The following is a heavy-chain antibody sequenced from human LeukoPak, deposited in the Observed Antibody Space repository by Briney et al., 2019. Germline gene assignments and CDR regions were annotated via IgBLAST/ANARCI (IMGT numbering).Heavy chain of an antibody. CDR1: GYTFTSYY. J-gene: IGHJ6*03. Sequence: GASVKVSCKASGYTFTSYYMHWVRQAPGQGLEWMGGIIPIFGTANYAQKFQGRVTITTDESTSTAYMELSSLRSEDTAVYYCARDRSSSGWYYMDVWGKGTTVTVSS. CDR3: ARDRSSSGWYYMDV. D-gene: IGHD6-19*01. CDR2: IIPIFGTA. V-gene: IGHV1-69*05.